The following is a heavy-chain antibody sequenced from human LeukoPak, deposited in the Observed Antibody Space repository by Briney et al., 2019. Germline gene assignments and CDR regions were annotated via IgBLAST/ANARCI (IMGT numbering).Heavy chain of an antibody. CDR3: AKSLRIVGANDALDI. V-gene: IGHV3-33*06. D-gene: IGHD1-26*01. J-gene: IGHJ3*02. CDR1: GFTFSSYG. Sequence: GRSLRLSCAASGFTFSSYGMHWVRQAPGKGLEWVAVIWYDGSNKYYADSVKGRFTISRDNSKNTLYLQMNSLRAGDTAVYYCAKSLRIVGANDALDIWGQGTMVTVSS. CDR2: IWYDGSNK.